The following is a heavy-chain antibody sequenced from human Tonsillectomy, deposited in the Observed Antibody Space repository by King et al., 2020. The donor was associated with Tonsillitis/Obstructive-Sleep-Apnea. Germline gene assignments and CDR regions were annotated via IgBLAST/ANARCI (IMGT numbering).Heavy chain of an antibody. D-gene: IGHD1-26*01. V-gene: IGHV3-74*01. CDR3: ARGISGASVAFDI. CDR2: VNSDGSDT. J-gene: IGHJ3*02. Sequence: VQLVESGGGLVQPGGSLRLSCAASGFTFSSHWMHWVRQAPGEGLVWVTRVNSDGSDTNYADSVKGRFTISRDNAKNTLYLQVNSLRAYDTAVYYCARGISGASVAFDIWGQGTMVTVSS. CDR1: GFTFSSHW.